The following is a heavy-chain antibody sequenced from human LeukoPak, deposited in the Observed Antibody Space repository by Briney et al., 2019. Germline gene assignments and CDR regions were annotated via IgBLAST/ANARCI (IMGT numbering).Heavy chain of an antibody. CDR3: ARDGSSDY. Sequence: TSETLSLTCTVSGYSISSGYYWGWIRQPPGKGLEWIGSIYHSGSTYYNPSLKSRVTISVDTSKNQFSLKLSSVTAADTAVYYCARDGSSDYWGQGTLVTVSS. V-gene: IGHV4-38-2*02. J-gene: IGHJ4*02. CDR1: GYSISSGYY. D-gene: IGHD6-25*01. CDR2: IYHSGST.